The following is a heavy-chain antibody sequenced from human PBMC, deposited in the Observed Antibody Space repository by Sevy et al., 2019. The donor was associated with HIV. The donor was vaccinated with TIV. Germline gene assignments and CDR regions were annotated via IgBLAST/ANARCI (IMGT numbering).Heavy chain of an antibody. J-gene: IGHJ2*01. CDR1: GGSISTVDYY. V-gene: IGHV4-61*02. Sequence: SETLSLTCTISGGSISTVDYYCTWIRQPAGKGLEWIGRISASGTTTHNPSLESRVTMSVDTSQNQFSLKLTSVTAAVTAMYYCVKEHFDCLLPSYYFDLWGRGTLVTVSS. D-gene: IGHD3-9*01. CDR3: VKEHFDCLLPSYYFDL. CDR2: ISASGTT.